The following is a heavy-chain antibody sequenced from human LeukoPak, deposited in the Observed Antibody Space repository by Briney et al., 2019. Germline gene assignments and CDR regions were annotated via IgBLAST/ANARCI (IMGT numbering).Heavy chain of an antibody. CDR1: GGSISSYY. CDR3: ASAGMVRGPYYYYMDV. J-gene: IGHJ6*03. CDR2: IYYSGST. D-gene: IGHD3-10*01. V-gene: IGHV4-59*01. Sequence: SETLSLTCTVSGGSISSYYWSWIRQPPGKGLEWIGYIYYSGSTNYIPSLKSRVTISVDTSKNQFSLKLSSVTAADTAVYYCASAGMVRGPYYYYMDVWGKGTTVTVSS.